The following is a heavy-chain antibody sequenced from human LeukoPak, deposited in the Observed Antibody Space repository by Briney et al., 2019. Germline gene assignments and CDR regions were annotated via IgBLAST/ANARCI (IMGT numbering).Heavy chain of an antibody. Sequence: GGSLRLSCAASGFTFSSYWMSWVRQAPGKGLEWVANIKQDGSEKYHVDSVKGRFTISRDNAMKSLYLQMNSLRAEDTAVYYCARAVTTLLAYYYMDVWGKGTTVTISS. CDR1: GFTFSSYW. V-gene: IGHV3-7*01. CDR2: IKQDGSEK. D-gene: IGHD4-17*01. CDR3: ARAVTTLLAYYYMDV. J-gene: IGHJ6*03.